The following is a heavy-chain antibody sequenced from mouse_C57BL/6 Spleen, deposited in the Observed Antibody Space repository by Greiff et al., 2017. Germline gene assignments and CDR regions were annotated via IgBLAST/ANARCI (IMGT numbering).Heavy chain of an antibody. V-gene: IGHV1-15*01. J-gene: IGHJ4*01. CDR3: TRRGGSSGYMDY. D-gene: IGHD3-2*02. CDR1: GYTFTDYE. Sequence: QVQLKQSGAELVRPGASVTLSCKASGYTFTDYEMHWVKQTPVHGLEWIGAIDPETGGTAYNQKFKGKAILTADKSSSTAYMELRSLTSEDSAVYYCTRRGGSSGYMDYWGQGTSVTVSS. CDR2: IDPETGGT.